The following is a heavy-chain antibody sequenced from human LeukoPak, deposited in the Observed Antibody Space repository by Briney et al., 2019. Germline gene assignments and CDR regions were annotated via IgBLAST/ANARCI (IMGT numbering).Heavy chain of an antibody. CDR3: ASGYYDSSGYYYGRGWYFDY. D-gene: IGHD3-22*01. Sequence: ASETLSLTCTVSGGSISSYYWSWIRQPPGKGLEWIGYIYYSGSTNYNPSLKSRVTISVDTSKNQFSLKLSSVTAVDTAVYYCASGYYDSSGYYYGRGWYFDYWGQGTLVTVSS. CDR2: IYYSGST. V-gene: IGHV4-59*01. J-gene: IGHJ4*02. CDR1: GGSISSYY.